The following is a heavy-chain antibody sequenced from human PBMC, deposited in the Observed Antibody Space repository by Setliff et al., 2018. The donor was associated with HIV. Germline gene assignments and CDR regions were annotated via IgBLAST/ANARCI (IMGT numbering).Heavy chain of an antibody. CDR2: ISYDGTTA. CDR1: GFSFGDYL. Sequence: GESLKISCTASGFSFGDYLMSWVRQAPGEGLEWVAVISYDGTTAYYADSVKGRFTASRDNSKNTLYLQMDSLRLDDTAVYFCATGIVAATYFDDWGQGTLVTVSS. CDR3: ATGIVAATYFDD. J-gene: IGHJ4*02. D-gene: IGHD1-26*01. V-gene: IGHV3-30*03.